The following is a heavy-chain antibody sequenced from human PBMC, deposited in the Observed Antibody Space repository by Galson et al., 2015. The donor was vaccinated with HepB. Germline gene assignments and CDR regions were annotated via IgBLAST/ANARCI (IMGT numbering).Heavy chain of an antibody. D-gene: IGHD3-3*01. CDR2: ISYDGSNK. J-gene: IGHJ4*02. CDR1: GFTFSSYA. V-gene: IGHV3-30-3*01. Sequence: SLRLSCAASGFTFSSYAMHWVRQAPGKGLEWVAVISYDGSNKYYADSVKGRFTISRDNSKNTLYLQMNSLRAEDTAVYYCARDRVIFGVVAYYFDYWGQGTLVTVSS. CDR3: ARDRVIFGVVAYYFDY.